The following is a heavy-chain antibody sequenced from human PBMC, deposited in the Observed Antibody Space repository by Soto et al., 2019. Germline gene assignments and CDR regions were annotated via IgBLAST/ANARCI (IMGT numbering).Heavy chain of an antibody. CDR1: GGTFSSYA. V-gene: IGHV1-69*01. CDR3: ASSAVAGIYYYYYGMDV. D-gene: IGHD6-19*01. CDR2: IIPIFGTA. Sequence: QVQLVQSGAEVKKPGSSVKVSCKASGGTFSSYAISWVRQAPGQGLEWMGGIIPIFGTANYAQKFQGRVTITADESTSTAYMELSSLRSEDTAVYYCASSAVAGIYYYYYGMDVWGQGTTVTVSS. J-gene: IGHJ6*02.